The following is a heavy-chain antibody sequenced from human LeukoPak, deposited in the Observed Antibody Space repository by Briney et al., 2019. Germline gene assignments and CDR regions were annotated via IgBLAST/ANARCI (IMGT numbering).Heavy chain of an antibody. CDR3: ARRKRIAARALDY. D-gene: IGHD6-6*01. CDR1: GGSFSGYY. CDR2: INHSGST. J-gene: IGHJ4*02. V-gene: IGHV4-34*01. Sequence: TSETLSLTCAVYGGSFSGYYWSWIRQPPGKGLEWIGEINHSGSTNYNPSLKSRVTISVDTSKNQFSLKLSSVTAADTAVYYCARRKRIAARALDYWGQGTLVTVSS.